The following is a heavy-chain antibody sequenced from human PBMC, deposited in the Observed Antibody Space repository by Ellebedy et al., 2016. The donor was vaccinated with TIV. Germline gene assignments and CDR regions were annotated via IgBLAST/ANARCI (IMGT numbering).Heavy chain of an antibody. CDR1: GGSISSYY. D-gene: IGHD4-23*01. CDR2: IYYSGST. Sequence: SETLSLXXTVSGGSISSYYWGWIRQPPGKGLEWIGSIYYSGSTYYNPSLKSRVTISVDTSKNQFSLKLSSVTAADTAVYYCARDKTSYGGSLRNDAFDIWGQGTMVTVSS. V-gene: IGHV4-39*07. J-gene: IGHJ3*02. CDR3: ARDKTSYGGSLRNDAFDI.